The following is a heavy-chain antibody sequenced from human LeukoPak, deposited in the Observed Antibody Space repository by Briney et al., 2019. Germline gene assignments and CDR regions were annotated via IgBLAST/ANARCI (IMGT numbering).Heavy chain of an antibody. V-gene: IGHV3-53*01. Sequence: GGALRLSCAAAGFDVGRNSMTLVRQAPGKGLEWVSFIYSGGATYYADSVRGRFTISRDSSKNTLYLQMNSLRVEDTAVYYCARVPGYSWGQGTLVTVSS. J-gene: IGHJ4*02. CDR1: GFDVGRNS. D-gene: IGHD6-13*01. CDR3: ARVPGYS. CDR2: IYSGGAT.